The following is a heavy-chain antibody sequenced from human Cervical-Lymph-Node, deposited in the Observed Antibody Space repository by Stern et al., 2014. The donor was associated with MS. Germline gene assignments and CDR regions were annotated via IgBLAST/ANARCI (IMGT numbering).Heavy chain of an antibody. V-gene: IGHV2-5*02. CDR2: IYLDDDK. Sequence: QINLKESGPTLVKPTQTLTLSCTLSGFSLSTAGVSVGWIRQPPGQALVWLALIYLDDDKLYRPTLKSRLTITKDTSRNQVVLTVTNVDPVDTATYFCAHSRVKYCRGGTCYSSLFDYWGQGTLVTVSS. CDR1: GFSLSTAGVS. CDR3: AHSRVKYCRGGTCYSSLFDY. D-gene: IGHD2-15*01. J-gene: IGHJ4*02.